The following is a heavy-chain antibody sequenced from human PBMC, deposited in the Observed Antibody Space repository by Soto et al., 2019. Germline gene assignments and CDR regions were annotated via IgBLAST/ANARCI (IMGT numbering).Heavy chain of an antibody. CDR2: INPNSGGT. V-gene: IGHV1-2*04. J-gene: IGHJ6*02. CDR1: GYTFTGYC. D-gene: IGHD1-26*01. CDR3: AREVIVGATTVYYYYGMDV. Sequence: GASVKVSCKASGYTFTGYCMHWVRQAPGQGLEWMGWINPNSGGTNYAQKFQGWVTMTRDTSISTAYMELSRLRSDDTAVYYCAREVIVGATTVYYYYGMDVWGQGTTVTVSS.